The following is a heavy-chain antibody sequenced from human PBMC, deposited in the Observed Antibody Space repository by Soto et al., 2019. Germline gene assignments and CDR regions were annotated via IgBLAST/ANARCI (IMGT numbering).Heavy chain of an antibody. V-gene: IGHV1-18*01. CDR1: GYTFTSYG. Sequence: ASVKVSCKASGYTFTSYGIIWVRQAPGQGLEWMGWISAYNGNTNYAQKLQGRVTMTTDTSTSTAYMELRSLRSDDTAVYYCARDHLRDIVVVPAATTFDYWGQGTLVTVSS. CDR2: ISAYNGNT. J-gene: IGHJ4*02. CDR3: ARDHLRDIVVVPAATTFDY. D-gene: IGHD2-2*01.